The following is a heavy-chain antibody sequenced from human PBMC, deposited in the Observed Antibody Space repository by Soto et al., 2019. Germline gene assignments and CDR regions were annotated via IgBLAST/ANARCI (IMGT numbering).Heavy chain of an antibody. CDR2: ISAYNGNT. V-gene: IGHV1-18*01. CDR3: ARAPSDSSGWDYYYYGMDV. J-gene: IGHJ6*02. Sequence: QVQLVQSGAEVKKPGASVKVSCKASGYTFTSYGISWVRQAPGQGLEWMGWISAYNGNTNYAQKLQGRVTMTTDTSTSTAYMELSRPRSDDTAVYYCARAPSDSSGWDYYYYGMDVWGQGTTVTVSS. D-gene: IGHD6-19*01. CDR1: GYTFTSYG.